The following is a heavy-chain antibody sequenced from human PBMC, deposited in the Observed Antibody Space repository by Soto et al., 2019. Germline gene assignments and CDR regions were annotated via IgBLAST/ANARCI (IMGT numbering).Heavy chain of an antibody. CDR1: GYTFTGYY. J-gene: IGHJ6*02. CDR2: INPNSGGT. CDR3: ARDGGVDPDIVVVPVAMVGGPDSYGMDV. Sequence: ASVKVSCKASGYTFTGYYMHWVRQAPGQGLEWMGWINPNSGGTNYAQKFQGWVTMTRDTSSSTAYMELSRLRSDDTAVYYCARDGGVDPDIVVVPVAMVGGPDSYGMDVWGQGTTVTVSS. V-gene: IGHV1-2*04. D-gene: IGHD2-2*01.